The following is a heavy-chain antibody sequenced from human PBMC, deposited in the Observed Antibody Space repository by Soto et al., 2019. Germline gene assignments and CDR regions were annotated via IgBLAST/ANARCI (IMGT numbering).Heavy chain of an antibody. Sequence: PRLSCAASGFSFSISPMHWVRQAPGKGPEWVALISYDGTNKFYADSVKGRFTIPRDNSKSTLYLQVDSLRPEDAAVYYCARDPKTSGGQHWAFNYFDSWGQGTLVTVSS. CDR1: GFSFSISP. CDR3: ARDPKTSGGQHWAFNYFDS. V-gene: IGHV3-30-3*01. J-gene: IGHJ4*02. D-gene: IGHD7-27*01. CDR2: ISYDGTNK.